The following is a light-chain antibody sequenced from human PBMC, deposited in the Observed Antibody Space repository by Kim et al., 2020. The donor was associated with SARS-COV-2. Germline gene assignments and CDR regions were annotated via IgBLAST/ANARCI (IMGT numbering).Light chain of an antibody. J-gene: IGKJ1*01. CDR3: QQFNNWPTWT. CDR1: QSVSSN. V-gene: IGKV3-15*01. Sequence: SPGETPTLSCRASQSVSSNLAWYQQKPRQAPRLLIYGASTRATGIPARFSGSGSGTEFTLTISSLQSEDFALYYCQQFNNWPTWTFGQGTEVDIK. CDR2: GAS.